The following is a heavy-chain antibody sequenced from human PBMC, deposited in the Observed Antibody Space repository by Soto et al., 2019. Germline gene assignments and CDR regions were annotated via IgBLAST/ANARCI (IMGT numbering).Heavy chain of an antibody. D-gene: IGHD6-13*01. J-gene: IGHJ4*02. CDR3: ARRYIAAPATAFDL. V-gene: IGHV5-51*01. CDR2: IYPADSDT. Sequence: GESLKISCQGSGYRFSTYWLHCVRQLPGKGLESSVIIYPADSDTRYSPSFQGQVTISADKTISTTYLQWSSLRASDTAMYFCARRYIAAPATAFDLWGQGTPVNVSS. CDR1: GYRFSTYW.